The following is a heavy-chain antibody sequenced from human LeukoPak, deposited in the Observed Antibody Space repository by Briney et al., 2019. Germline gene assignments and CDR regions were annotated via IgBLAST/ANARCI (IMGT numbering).Heavy chain of an antibody. D-gene: IGHD2-2*02. Sequence: PGGSLRLSCAASGFTFSSYGMHWVRQAPGKGLEWVAVIWYDGSNKYYTDSVKGRFTISRDNSKNTPYLQMNSLRAEDTAVYYCARRLCSSTGCYIDYWGQGTLVTVSS. J-gene: IGHJ4*02. V-gene: IGHV3-33*01. CDR2: IWYDGSNK. CDR1: GFTFSSYG. CDR3: ARRLCSSTGCYIDY.